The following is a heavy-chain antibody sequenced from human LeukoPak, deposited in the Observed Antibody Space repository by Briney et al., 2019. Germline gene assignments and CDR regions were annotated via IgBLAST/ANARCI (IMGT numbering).Heavy chain of an antibody. Sequence: GESLKISCQGSGYSFTSYWIGWVRQMPGKGLEWMGIIYPGDSDTRYSPSFQGQVTISADKSISTAYLQWSSLKASDTAMYYCARQNHLLSGIPRGMDVWGQGTTVTVSS. V-gene: IGHV5-51*01. D-gene: IGHD1-14*01. CDR3: ARQNHLLSGIPRGMDV. J-gene: IGHJ6*02. CDR1: GYSFTSYW. CDR2: IYPGDSDT.